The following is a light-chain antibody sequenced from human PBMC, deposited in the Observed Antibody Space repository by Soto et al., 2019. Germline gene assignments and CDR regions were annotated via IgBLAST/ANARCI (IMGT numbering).Light chain of an antibody. J-gene: IGLJ2*01. V-gene: IGLV2-14*01. Sequence: QSVLTQPASVSGSPGQSITISCTGTSSDVGGYNYVSWYQQHPVKAPKLMIYEVSNRPSGVSNRFSGSKSGNTASLTISGLQAEDEADYYCSSYTSSSTVVFGGGTTLTVL. CDR3: SSYTSSSTVV. CDR1: SSDVGGYNY. CDR2: EVS.